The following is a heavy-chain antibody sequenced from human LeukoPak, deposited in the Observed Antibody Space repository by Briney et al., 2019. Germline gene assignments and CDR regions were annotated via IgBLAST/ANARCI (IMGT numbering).Heavy chain of an antibody. Sequence: AGGSLRLSCAASGFTFSSYAMSWVRQAPGKGLEWVSAISGSGGSTYYADSVKGRFTISRDNSKNTLYLQMNSLRAKDTAVYYCAKAFHDSSGYSCLDYWGQGTLVTASS. V-gene: IGHV3-23*01. CDR1: GFTFSSYA. D-gene: IGHD3-22*01. J-gene: IGHJ4*02. CDR3: AKAFHDSSGYSCLDY. CDR2: ISGSGGST.